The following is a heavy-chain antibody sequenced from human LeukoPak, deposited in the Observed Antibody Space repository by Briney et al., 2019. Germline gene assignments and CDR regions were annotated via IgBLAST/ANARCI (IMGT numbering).Heavy chain of an antibody. Sequence: GGSLRLSCAASGFTFSSYSMNWVRQAPGKGLEWVSSISSSSSSYIYYADSVKGRFTISRDNAKNSLYLQMNSLRAEDTAVYYCASWGLTGGGDKPVDDAFDIWGQGTMVTVSS. CDR3: ASWGLTGGGDKPVDDAFDI. CDR1: GFTFSSYS. V-gene: IGHV3-21*01. J-gene: IGHJ3*02. CDR2: ISSSSSSYI. D-gene: IGHD2-21*02.